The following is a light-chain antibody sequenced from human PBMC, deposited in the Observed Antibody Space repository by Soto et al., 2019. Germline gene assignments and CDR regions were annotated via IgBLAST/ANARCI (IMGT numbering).Light chain of an antibody. CDR2: GAS. J-gene: IGKJ1*01. Sequence: EMVLTQSRGTLSLSPGERATLSCRASQSVSSSYLAWYQQKPGQAPRLLIYGASSRATGIPDRFSGSGSGTDFTLTISRLEPEDFAVYYCQQHGSSPQTFGQGTKVDIK. CDR3: QQHGSSPQT. V-gene: IGKV3-20*01. CDR1: QSVSSSY.